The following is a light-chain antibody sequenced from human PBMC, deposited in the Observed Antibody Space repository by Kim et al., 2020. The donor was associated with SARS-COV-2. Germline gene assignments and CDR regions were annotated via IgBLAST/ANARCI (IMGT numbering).Light chain of an antibody. V-gene: IGLV7-46*01. CDR2: DTN. CDR3: LLFYSGPRV. J-gene: IGLJ3*02. CDR1: TGAVTRGHF. Sequence: PRETVTLTCASSTGAVTRGHFPYWFQQKPGHAHTTLIYDTNNKHALTPARFSGSLLGDKAALTLSGAQPEDEADYYCLLFYSGPRVFGGGTQLTVL.